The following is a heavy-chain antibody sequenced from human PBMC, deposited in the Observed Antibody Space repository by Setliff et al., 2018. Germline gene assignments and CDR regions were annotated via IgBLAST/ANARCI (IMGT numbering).Heavy chain of an antibody. J-gene: IGHJ5*02. Sequence: SETLSLTCSVSGASISTTYYYWDWIRQSPEKGLEWIGTIYQNGITYYNPSVKCGVTISVDKSKNQFSLSLRSVTAADTAVYYCATDGPVLNGDYISWGQGTRVTVSS. V-gene: IGHV4-39*07. CDR3: ATDGPVLNGDYIS. D-gene: IGHD3-10*01. CDR1: GASISTTYYY. CDR2: IYQNGIT.